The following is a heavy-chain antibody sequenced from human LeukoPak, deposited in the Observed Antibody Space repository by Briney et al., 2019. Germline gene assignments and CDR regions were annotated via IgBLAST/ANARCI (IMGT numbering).Heavy chain of an antibody. Sequence: SVKVSCKASGGTFSSYAISWVRQAPGQGLEWMGGIIPIFGTANYAQKFQGRVTITADKSTSTAYMELSSLRSEDTAVYYCARDPTYYYGSGSYFTGDYWGQGTLVAVSS. CDR3: ARDPTYYYGSGSYFTGDY. J-gene: IGHJ4*02. CDR2: IIPIFGTA. V-gene: IGHV1-69*06. CDR1: GGTFSSYA. D-gene: IGHD3-10*01.